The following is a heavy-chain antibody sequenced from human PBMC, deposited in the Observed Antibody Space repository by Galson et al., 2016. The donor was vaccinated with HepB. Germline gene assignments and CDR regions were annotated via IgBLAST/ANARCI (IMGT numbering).Heavy chain of an antibody. V-gene: IGHV3-23*01. D-gene: IGHD1-1*01. CDR1: GFTFRNYG. J-gene: IGHJ6*04. CDR2: ISRSGDST. Sequence: SLRLSCAASGFTFRNYGMTWVRQAPGKGLEVVSSISRSGDSTDYADSVKGRFTISRDNSKNTLSLQMNSLTADDTAIYYCVQGGTAPAVWGKRTTVTVSS. CDR3: VQGGTAPAV.